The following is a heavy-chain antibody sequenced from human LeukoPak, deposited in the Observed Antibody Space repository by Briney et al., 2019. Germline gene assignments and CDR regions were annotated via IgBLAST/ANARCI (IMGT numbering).Heavy chain of an antibody. Sequence: ASVKVSCKASGYTFTSYGISWVRQAPGQGLEWMGWISAYNGNTNYAQKLLGRVTMTTDTSTSTAYMELRSLRSDDTAVYYCARAPDSDCSGGSCYPYYFDYWGQGTLVTVSS. V-gene: IGHV1-18*01. CDR3: ARAPDSDCSGGSCYPYYFDY. CDR2: ISAYNGNT. CDR1: GYTFTSYG. D-gene: IGHD2-15*01. J-gene: IGHJ4*02.